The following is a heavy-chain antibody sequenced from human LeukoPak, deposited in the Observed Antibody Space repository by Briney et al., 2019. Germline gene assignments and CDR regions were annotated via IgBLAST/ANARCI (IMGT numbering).Heavy chain of an antibody. Sequence: PGGSLRLSCAASGFTFSSYEMNWVRQAPGKGLEWVSYITTSGRTIYYADSVKGRFTISRDNAKNSLYLQMNSLRAEDTAVYYCAILAVDMVASEGNWGQGTLVTVSS. CDR1: GFTFSSYE. CDR3: AILAVDMVASEGN. V-gene: IGHV3-48*03. D-gene: IGHD5-12*01. J-gene: IGHJ4*02. CDR2: ITTSGRTI.